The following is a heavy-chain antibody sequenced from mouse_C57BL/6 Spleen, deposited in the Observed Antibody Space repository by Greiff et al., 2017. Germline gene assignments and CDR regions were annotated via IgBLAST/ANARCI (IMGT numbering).Heavy chain of an antibody. V-gene: IGHV6-3*01. CDR1: GFTFSNYW. CDR2: IRLKSDNYAT. D-gene: IGHD4-1*01. Sequence: EVMLVESGGGLVQPGGSMKLSCVASGFTFSNYWMNWVRQSPEKGLEWVAQIRLKSDNYATHYAESVKGRFTISRDDSKSSVYLQMNNLRAEDTGIYYCTTGPDWYFDVWGTGTTVTDSS. J-gene: IGHJ1*03. CDR3: TTGPDWYFDV.